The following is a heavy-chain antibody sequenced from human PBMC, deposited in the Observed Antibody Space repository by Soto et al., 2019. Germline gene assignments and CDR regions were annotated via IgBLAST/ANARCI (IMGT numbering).Heavy chain of an antibody. D-gene: IGHD2-21*02. J-gene: IGHJ6*02. CDR1: GFTFSSYW. CDR2: IKQDGSEK. V-gene: IGHV3-7*03. CDR3: ARDGYCGGDCYYYYGMDV. Sequence: EVQLVESGGGLVQPGGSLRLSCAASGFTFSSYWMSWVRQAPGKGLEWVANIKQDGSEKYYVDSVKGRFTISRDNAKNSLYLQMNSLRAEDTAVYYCARDGYCGGDCYYYYGMDVWGQGTTVTVSS.